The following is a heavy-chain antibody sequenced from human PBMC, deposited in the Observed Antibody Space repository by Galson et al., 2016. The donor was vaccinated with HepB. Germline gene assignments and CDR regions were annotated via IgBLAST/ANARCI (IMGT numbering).Heavy chain of an antibody. CDR1: GFTLSSYG. Sequence: SLRLSCAASGFTLSSYGMHWVRQAPGKGLEWVAVIWYDGSNKYYADSVKGRFTISRDNSKNTLYLQMNSLRAEDTAVYYCAKETDHYGDYSWFYPWGQGTLVTVSS. J-gene: IGHJ5*02. V-gene: IGHV3-33*06. CDR2: IWYDGSNK. CDR3: AKETDHYGDYSWFYP. D-gene: IGHD4-17*01.